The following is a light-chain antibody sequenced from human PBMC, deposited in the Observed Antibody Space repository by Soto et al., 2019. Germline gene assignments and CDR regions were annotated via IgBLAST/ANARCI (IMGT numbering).Light chain of an antibody. V-gene: IGKV1-5*01. CDR3: QQYYSYPQT. CDR1: QTISNW. J-gene: IGKJ1*01. CDR2: TGS. Sequence: PSTLSASVGDRVTITCRASQTISNWLAWYQQKPGKAPNLLIYTGSSLQSGVPSRFSGSGSGTDFTLTISCLQSEDVATYYCQQYYSYPQTFGQGTKVDIK.